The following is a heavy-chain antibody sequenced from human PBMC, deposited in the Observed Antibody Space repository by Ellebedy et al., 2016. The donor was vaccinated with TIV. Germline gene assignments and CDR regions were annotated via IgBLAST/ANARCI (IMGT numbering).Heavy chain of an antibody. CDR3: ARGPPRGCSSSSCYAGGDY. D-gene: IGHD2-2*01. CDR1: GGSISSSLNY. Sequence: LRLSXTVSGGSISSSLNYWSWIRQHPGKGLEWIGYIHYSGYTYYNPSLKSRSTLSIDTSKKQFSLNLSSMTAADTAVYYCARGPPRGCSSSSCYAGGDYWGQGILVTVSS. CDR2: IHYSGYT. J-gene: IGHJ4*02. V-gene: IGHV4-31*03.